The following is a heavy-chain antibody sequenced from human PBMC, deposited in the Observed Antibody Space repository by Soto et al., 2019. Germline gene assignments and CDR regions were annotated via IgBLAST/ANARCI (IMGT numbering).Heavy chain of an antibody. CDR3: PKDRGGYCTTPTCSGGGSFDY. CDR2: ISGNGGST. J-gene: IGHJ4*02. Sequence: EVQLLESGGGLVQPGGSLRLSCAASGFTFSSYAMSWVRQAPGKGLEWVSSISGNGGSTNYADSVKGRFTISRDNSKNTLYLQMASLRAGDPAIYFCPKDRGGYCTTPTCSGGGSFDYWGQGTLVTVSS. V-gene: IGHV3-23*01. CDR1: GFTFSSYA. D-gene: IGHD2-8*01.